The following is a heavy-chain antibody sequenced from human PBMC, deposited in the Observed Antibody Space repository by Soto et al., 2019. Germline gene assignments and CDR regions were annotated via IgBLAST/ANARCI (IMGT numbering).Heavy chain of an antibody. V-gene: IGHV5-51*01. CDR1: GYSFTNYW. CDR2: IFPGDSDT. D-gene: IGHD3-3*01. Sequence: GESLKISCKGSGYSFTNYWIGWVRQMPGKGLEWIGIIFPGDSDTRRSPSFQGQVTISADKSISTAFLQWSSLKASDTAIYYCARHGRFDFWSADYYNHGMDVWGQGTTVTVSS. CDR3: ARHGRFDFWSADYYNHGMDV. J-gene: IGHJ6*02.